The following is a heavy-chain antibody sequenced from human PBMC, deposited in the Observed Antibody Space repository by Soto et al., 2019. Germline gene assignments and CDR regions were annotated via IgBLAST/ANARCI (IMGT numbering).Heavy chain of an antibody. J-gene: IGHJ4*02. V-gene: IGHV3-7*03. Sequence: EVQLVESGGGLVQPGGSLRLSCAASGFTFSSYWMSWVRQAPGKGLEWVAHTRQDGGQEYYVDSVKGRFTISRDNAKNSVYLQMNSLRVEDTAAYYCARYPNPTVAGLPFDLWGQGTLVTVSS. D-gene: IGHD6-19*01. CDR2: TRQDGGQE. CDR3: ARYPNPTVAGLPFDL. CDR1: GFTFSSYW.